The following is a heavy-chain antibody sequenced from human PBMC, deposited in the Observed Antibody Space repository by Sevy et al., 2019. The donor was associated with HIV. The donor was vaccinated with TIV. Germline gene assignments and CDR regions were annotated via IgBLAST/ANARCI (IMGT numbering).Heavy chain of an antibody. V-gene: IGHV7-4-1*02. CDR2: INTDTGNP. Sequence: ATVKVSCKTSGYTFTRYTMNWVRQAPGQGLEWMGWINTDTGNPTYAQGFTGRFVFSFDTSVNTAYLQISSLRAEDSAIYYCARGAYHGTGYNWFDPWGQGTVVTVSS. D-gene: IGHD1-1*01. CDR1: GYTFTRYT. J-gene: IGHJ5*02. CDR3: ARGAYHGTGYNWFDP.